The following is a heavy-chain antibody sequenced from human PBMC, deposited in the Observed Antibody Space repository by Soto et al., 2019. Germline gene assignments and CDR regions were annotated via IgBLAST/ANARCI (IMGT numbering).Heavy chain of an antibody. CDR2: IKQDGSEK. D-gene: IGHD2-2*01. CDR1: GFTFSSYW. Sequence: EVQLVESGGDLVQRGGSLRLSCAASGFTFSSYWMSWVRQAPGKGLEWVANIKQDGSEKYYVDSVKGRFTISRDNAKTSLFLQMNSLRAEDTAVYYCARDFSVTSCYGMRGLYFDNWGQGTLVTVSS. J-gene: IGHJ4*02. V-gene: IGHV3-7*03. CDR3: ARDFSVTSCYGMRGLYFDN.